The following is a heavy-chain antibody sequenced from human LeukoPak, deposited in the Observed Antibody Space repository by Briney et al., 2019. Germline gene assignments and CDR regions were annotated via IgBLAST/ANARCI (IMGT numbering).Heavy chain of an antibody. CDR1: GGGSISSNSYY. CDR3: AREQISLDSSGYYSIALFDY. Sequence: SETLSLTCTVFGGGSISSNSYYWGWIRQPPGKGLEWIGSISYSGSTYYNSSLKSRVTISVDTSKNQFSLKLSSVTAADTAVYYCAREQISLDSSGYYSIALFDYWGQGTLVTVSS. V-gene: IGHV4-39*07. J-gene: IGHJ4*02. D-gene: IGHD3-22*01. CDR2: ISYSGST.